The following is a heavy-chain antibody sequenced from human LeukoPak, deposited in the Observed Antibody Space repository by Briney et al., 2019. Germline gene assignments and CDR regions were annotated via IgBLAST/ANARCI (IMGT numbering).Heavy chain of an antibody. CDR3: ARGLVGVTCSLYFDD. Sequence: GESLETPCKGSGYSFTSYWIGWVRQMPGKGLEWMGIIYLDDSNTRYSPSFQGQVTMSADKSISTAYLQWSSLKASDTAIYYCARGLVGVTCSLYFDDWGQGTLVIVSS. V-gene: IGHV5-51*01. J-gene: IGHJ4*02. CDR1: GYSFTSYW. CDR2: IYLDDSNT. D-gene: IGHD3-3*01.